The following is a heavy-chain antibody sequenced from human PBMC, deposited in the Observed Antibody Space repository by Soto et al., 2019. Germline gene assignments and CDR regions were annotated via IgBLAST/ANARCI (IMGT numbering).Heavy chain of an antibody. V-gene: IGHV4-59*01. CDR2: IYYSGST. D-gene: IGHD6-13*01. CDR1: GGSISSYY. CDR3: ARSSRSSSWPIAY. J-gene: IGHJ4*02. Sequence: SETLSLTCTVSGGSISSYYWSWIRQPPGKGLEWIGYIYYSGSTNYNPSLKSRVTISVDTSKNQFSLKLSSVTAADTAVYYCARSSRSSSWPIAYPGQGSRVTVSS.